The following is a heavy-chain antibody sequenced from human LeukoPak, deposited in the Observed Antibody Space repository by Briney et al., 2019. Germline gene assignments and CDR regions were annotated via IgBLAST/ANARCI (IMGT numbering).Heavy chain of an antibody. J-gene: IGHJ3*02. CDR1: GGTFSSYA. CDR2: IIPIFGTA. Sequence: ASVKVSCKASGGTFSSYAISWVRQAPGQGLEWMGGIIPIFGTANYAQKFQGRVTITADESTSTAYMELSSLRSDDTAVYYCAREGRGYDFWSGYHTYAFDIWGQGTMVTVSS. D-gene: IGHD3-3*01. CDR3: AREGRGYDFWSGYHTYAFDI. V-gene: IGHV1-69*13.